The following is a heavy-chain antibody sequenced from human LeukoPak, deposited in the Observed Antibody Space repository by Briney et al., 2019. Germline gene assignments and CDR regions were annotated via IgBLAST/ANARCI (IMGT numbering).Heavy chain of an antibody. Sequence: PGGSLRLSCAASGFTFSDYYMSWIRQAPGKGLEWVSSISGSGSITYYADSVKGRFTLSRDNSQSTLYLQMNSLTTGDTAIYYCAKQIDGSGTFLYPKYFDYWGQGTLVTVSS. CDR1: GFTFSDYY. V-gene: IGHV3-11*04. J-gene: IGHJ4*02. D-gene: IGHD3-10*01. CDR3: AKQIDGSGTFLYPKYFDY. CDR2: ISGSGSIT.